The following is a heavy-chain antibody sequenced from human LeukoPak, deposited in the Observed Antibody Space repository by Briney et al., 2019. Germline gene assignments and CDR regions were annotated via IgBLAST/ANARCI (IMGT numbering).Heavy chain of an antibody. J-gene: IGHJ4*02. D-gene: IGHD6-19*01. CDR3: ASFRITVAGRTGLDY. V-gene: IGHV3-7*01. Sequence: GGSLRLSCAASGFTFSNYWMSWVRQAPGKGREWVANIKQDGSEKYYVDSVKGRFTISRDNAKNSLYLQMNSLRAEDTAVYYCASFRITVAGRTGLDYWGQGTLVTVSS. CDR1: GFTFSNYW. CDR2: IKQDGSEK.